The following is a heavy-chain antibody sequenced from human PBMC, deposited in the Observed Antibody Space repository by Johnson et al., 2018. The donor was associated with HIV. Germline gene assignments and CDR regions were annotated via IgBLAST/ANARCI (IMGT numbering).Heavy chain of an antibody. J-gene: IGHJ3*02. CDR1: GFTFDDYG. V-gene: IGHV3-20*04. D-gene: IGHD3-3*01. CDR2: ISWNSGSI. Sequence: EVQLVESGGGVVRPGGSLRLSCAASGFTFDDYGMSWVRQAPGKGLEWVSGISWNSGSIGYADSVKGRFTISRDNSKNALYLQMHNLTTEDTAVYYCAKGYYDSPFGFDIWGQGTMVIVSS. CDR3: AKGYYDSPFGFDI.